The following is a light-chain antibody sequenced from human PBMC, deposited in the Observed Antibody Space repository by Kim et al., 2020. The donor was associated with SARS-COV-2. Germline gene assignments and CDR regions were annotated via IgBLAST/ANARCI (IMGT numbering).Light chain of an antibody. CDR3: SSFAASNILL. CDR1: YNY. J-gene: IGLJ2*01. V-gene: IGLV2-8*01. Sequence: ASGSPGQSVPISCSGIYNYISWYQQHPGKPPNLLIYDVNKRPSGVPDRFSGSKSANTASLTVSGLQADDEADYYCSSFAASNILLFGGGTQLTVL. CDR2: DVN.